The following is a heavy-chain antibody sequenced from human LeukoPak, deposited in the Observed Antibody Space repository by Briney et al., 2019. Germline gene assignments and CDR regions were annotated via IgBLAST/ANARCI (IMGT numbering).Heavy chain of an antibody. CDR1: GFTFTTPW. J-gene: IGHJ5*02. V-gene: IGHV3-74*03. CDR2: IKTDGSIT. Sequence: PGGSLRLSSEASGFTFTTPWMHWVRQAPGKGLVWVSRIKTDGSITTYGDSVKGRFTISRDNARSTLYLQMDSLRAEDTAVYYCARDQGPSWICWFDLWGQGTLVTVSA. D-gene: IGHD2-2*01. CDR3: ARDQGPSWICWFDL.